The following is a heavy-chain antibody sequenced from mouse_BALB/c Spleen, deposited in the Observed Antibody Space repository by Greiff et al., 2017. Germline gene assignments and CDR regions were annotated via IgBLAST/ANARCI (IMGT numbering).Heavy chain of an antibody. D-gene: IGHD1-1*01. CDR3: ARHYYGSSTWYFDV. CDR1: GFAFSSYD. V-gene: IGHV5-12-1*01. Sequence: EVHLVESGGGLVKPGGSLKLSCAASGFAFSSYDMSWVRQTPEKRLEWVAYISSGGGSTNYPDTVKGRFTISRDNAKNTLYLQMSSLKSEDTAMYYCARHYYGSSTWYFDVWGEGTTVTVSS. CDR2: ISSGGGST. J-gene: IGHJ1*01.